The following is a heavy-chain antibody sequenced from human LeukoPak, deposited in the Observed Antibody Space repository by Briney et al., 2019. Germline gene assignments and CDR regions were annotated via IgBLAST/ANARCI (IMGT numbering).Heavy chain of an antibody. CDR2: VIPIHGIR. V-gene: IGHV1-69*04. CDR3: ARDLLPMTKAGVVND. CDR1: GGTFSTYA. J-gene: IGHJ4*02. Sequence: ASVKVSCKASGGTFSTYAISWVRQAPGQGLEWMGRVIPIHGIRNYAQRFKGRVTFNADKSTATAYMDLSSLTSDDTAVYYCARDLLPMTKAGVVNDWGQGSLVIVSA. D-gene: IGHD3-3*01.